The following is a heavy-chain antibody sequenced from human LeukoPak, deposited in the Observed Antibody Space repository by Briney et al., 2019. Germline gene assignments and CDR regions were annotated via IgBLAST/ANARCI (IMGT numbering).Heavy chain of an antibody. D-gene: IGHD3-10*01. Sequence: GGSLRLSCAASGFTFSSYWMHWVRQAPGKGLVWVSRINTDGSSTSYADSVKGRFTISRDNAKNTLYLQMNSLRAEDTAVYYCASHYGSRKSALDYWGQGTLVTVSS. CDR3: ASHYGSRKSALDY. CDR2: INTDGSST. V-gene: IGHV3-74*01. J-gene: IGHJ4*02. CDR1: GFTFSSYW.